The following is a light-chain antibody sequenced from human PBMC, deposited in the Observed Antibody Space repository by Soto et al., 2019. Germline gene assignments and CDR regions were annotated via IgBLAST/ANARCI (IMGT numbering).Light chain of an antibody. CDR3: TSYTSSSTWV. CDR1: SSDVGGYNY. V-gene: IGLV2-14*01. J-gene: IGLJ3*02. CDR2: EVS. Sequence: QSALTQPASVSGSPGQSITISCTGTSSDVGGYNYVSWHQQHPGKAPKVMIYEVSNRPSGVSNRFSGSKSGSTASLTISGLQAEDEADYYCTSYTSSSTWVFGGGTKLTVL.